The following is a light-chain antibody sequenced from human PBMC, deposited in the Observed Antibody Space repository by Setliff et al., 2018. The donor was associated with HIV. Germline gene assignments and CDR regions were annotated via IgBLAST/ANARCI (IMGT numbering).Light chain of an antibody. CDR2: DVS. Sequence: QSALTQPASVSGSPAQSITIPCTGSISDIGSYNFVSWYQQHPGKAPKLIISDVSKRPSGISDRFSGSKSGHTASLTISGLQTEDEADYYCSSYTTSSTYVFGIGTKVTVL. CDR3: SSYTTSSTYV. CDR1: ISDIGSYNF. J-gene: IGLJ1*01. V-gene: IGLV2-14*03.